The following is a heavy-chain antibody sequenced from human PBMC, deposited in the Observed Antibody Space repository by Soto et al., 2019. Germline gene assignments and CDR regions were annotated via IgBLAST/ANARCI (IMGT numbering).Heavy chain of an antibody. CDR2: ISGSGGST. D-gene: IGHD2-2*02. J-gene: IGHJ5*02. CDR1: GFTFSSYA. V-gene: IGHV3-23*01. Sequence: EVQLLDSGGGLVQPGGSLRLSCVASGFTFSSYAMTWVRQAPGKGLEWVSAISGSGGSTYYADSVKGRFTISRDNSKNTLYLQMNSLRAADTAVYYCAKDRGSGSTSWYNGWFDPWGQGTLVTVSS. CDR3: AKDRGSGSTSWYNGWFDP.